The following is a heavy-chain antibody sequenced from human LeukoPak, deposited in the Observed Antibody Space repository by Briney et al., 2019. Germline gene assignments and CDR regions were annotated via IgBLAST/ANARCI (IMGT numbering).Heavy chain of an antibody. CDR3: AKKSRDGYNPFDY. J-gene: IGHJ4*02. CDR1: GLIFSRYA. CDR2: ISSGGESP. V-gene: IGHV3-23*01. D-gene: IGHD5-24*01. Sequence: GGSLRLSCAASGLIFSRYAMSWVRQAPGKGLEWVCGISSGGESPYYADSVRGRFTISRDNSKNTLYLEINSLRAEDTAVYSCAKKSRDGYNPFDYLGQGTLVTVSS.